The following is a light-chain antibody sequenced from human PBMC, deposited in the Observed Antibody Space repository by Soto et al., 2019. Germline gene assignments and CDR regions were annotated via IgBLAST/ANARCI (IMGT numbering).Light chain of an antibody. CDR3: QQYENYWT. V-gene: IGKV1-5*01. CDR2: DAS. J-gene: IGKJ1*01. Sequence: DIQMTQSPSTLSASVGDRVTITCRASQTISSWLAWYQQKPGKAPKLLIYDASNLESGVPSRFSGSGSGTEFTLTISSLQPEDFAVYYCQQYENYWTFGQGTRWIS. CDR1: QTISSW.